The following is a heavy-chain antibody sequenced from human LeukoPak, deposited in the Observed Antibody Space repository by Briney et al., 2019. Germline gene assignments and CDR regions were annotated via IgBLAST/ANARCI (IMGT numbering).Heavy chain of an antibody. V-gene: IGHV4-59*12. CDR1: GGSISTYY. CDR2: FYYTGRT. Sequence: SETLSLTCTVSGGSISTYYWSWIRQPPGKGLEWIGYFYYTGRTNYNPSLKSRVTISVDRSKNQFSLKLSSVTAADTAVYYCARGAMPREWFDPWGQGTLVTVSS. CDR3: ARGAMPREWFDP. D-gene: IGHD2-2*01. J-gene: IGHJ5*02.